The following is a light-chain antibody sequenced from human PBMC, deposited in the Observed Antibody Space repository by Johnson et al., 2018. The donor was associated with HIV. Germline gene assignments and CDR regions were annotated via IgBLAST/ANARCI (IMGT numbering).Light chain of an antibody. Sequence: QSVLTQPPSVSAATGQKVTISCSGSSSNIGNNYVSWYQQVPGTAPKLLIYEKNKRPSGIPDRFSASMSGTSATLDITGLQTGDEGDYYFGAWDSSLGAHYVYGTGTRVTVL. CDR1: SSNIGNNY. CDR2: EKN. J-gene: IGLJ1*01. V-gene: IGLV1-51*02. CDR3: GAWDSSLGAHYV.